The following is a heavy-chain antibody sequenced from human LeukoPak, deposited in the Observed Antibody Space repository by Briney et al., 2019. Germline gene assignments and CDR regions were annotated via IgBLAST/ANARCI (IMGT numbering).Heavy chain of an antibody. CDR2: INWNGGST. CDR1: GFTFDDYG. CDR3: ARLSGFGESDKWFDP. V-gene: IGHV3-20*04. Sequence: GGSLRLSCAASGFTFDDYGMSWVRQAPGKGLEWVSGINWNGGSTGYADSVKGRFTISRDNAKDSLYLQMNSLRAEDTALYYCARLSGFGESDKWFDPWGQGTLVTVSS. J-gene: IGHJ5*02. D-gene: IGHD3-10*01.